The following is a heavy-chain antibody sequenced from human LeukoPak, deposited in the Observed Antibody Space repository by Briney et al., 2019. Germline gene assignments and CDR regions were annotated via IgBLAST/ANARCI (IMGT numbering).Heavy chain of an antibody. CDR3: ARGPATRVYYFDY. J-gene: IGHJ4*02. Sequence: GGSLRLSCAASGFTFSDYYMSWIRQAPGKGLEWVSSISSDGDYIYYADSLKGRFTISRDNAKNSLYLQMNNLRAEDTAVYYCARGPATRVYYFDYWGQGTLVTVSS. CDR1: GFTFSDYY. D-gene: IGHD1-26*01. CDR2: ISSDGDYI. V-gene: IGHV3-11*04.